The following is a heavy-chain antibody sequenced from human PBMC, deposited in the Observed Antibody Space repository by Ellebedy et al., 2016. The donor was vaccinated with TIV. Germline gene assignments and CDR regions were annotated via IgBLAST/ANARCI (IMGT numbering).Heavy chain of an antibody. CDR3: ATMHICRGPTCYSKGRDFDY. J-gene: IGHJ4*02. CDR1: VYTVSDLS. Sequence: ASVKVSCXVSVYTVSDLSIHCVRQAPGKGLEWVGGFDPADGDTIYAKKFQGRVTLPEDTFTDTAYLELTSLRSEDTAVYYCATMHICRGPTCYSKGRDFDYWGQGTLVSVSS. V-gene: IGHV1-24*01. D-gene: IGHD2-15*01. CDR2: FDPADGDT.